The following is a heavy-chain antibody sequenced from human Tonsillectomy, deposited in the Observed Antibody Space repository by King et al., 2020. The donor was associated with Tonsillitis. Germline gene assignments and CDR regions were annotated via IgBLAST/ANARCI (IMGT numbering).Heavy chain of an antibody. CDR1: GFTFSSYA. CDR2: IYTAGSST. Sequence: VQLVESGGGLVQPGGSLRLSCAASGFTFSSYAMSWVRQAPGKGLEWVSVIYTAGSSTYYADSVKGRVTISRDNSKNTLYLEMNTRRAEDTAVYYCAKGHMSSYYNAGSFDAFDIWGQGTMVTVSS. D-gene: IGHD3-10*01. V-gene: IGHV3-23*03. J-gene: IGHJ3*02. CDR3: AKGHMSSYYNAGSFDAFDI.